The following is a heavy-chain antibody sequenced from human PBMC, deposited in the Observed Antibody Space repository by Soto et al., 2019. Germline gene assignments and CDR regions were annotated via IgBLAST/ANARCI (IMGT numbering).Heavy chain of an antibody. J-gene: IGHJ4*02. D-gene: IGHD3-22*01. CDR3: ASGRQTDYYDSSGACFDY. Sequence: EVQLVESGGGLVKPGGSLRLSCAASGFTFSSYSMNWVRQAPGKGLEWVSAISSSSSYIYYADSVKGRFTISRDNAKNSLYLQMHSLRAEDTAVYYCASGRQTDYYDSSGACFDYWGQGTLVTVSS. V-gene: IGHV3-21*01. CDR1: GFTFSSYS. CDR2: ISSSSSYI.